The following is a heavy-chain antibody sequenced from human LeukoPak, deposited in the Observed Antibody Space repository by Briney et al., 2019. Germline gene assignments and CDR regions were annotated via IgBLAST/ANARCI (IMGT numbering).Heavy chain of an antibody. CDR3: ARVKTLRFLEWLSKYYFDY. Sequence: SETLSLTCAVDGGSFSGYYWSWIRQPPGKGLEWIGEINHSGSTNYNPSLKSRVTISVDTSKNQFSLKLSSVTAADTAVYYCARVKTLRFLEWLSKYYFDYWGQGTLVTVSS. D-gene: IGHD3-3*01. CDR1: GGSFSGYY. V-gene: IGHV4-34*01. J-gene: IGHJ4*02. CDR2: INHSGST.